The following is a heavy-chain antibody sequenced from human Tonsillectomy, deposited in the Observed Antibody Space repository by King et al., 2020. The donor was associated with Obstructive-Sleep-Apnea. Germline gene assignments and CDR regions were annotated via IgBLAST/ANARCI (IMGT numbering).Heavy chain of an antibody. CDR1: GYIFTSYA. V-gene: IGHV7-4-1*02. CDR2: INTNTGNP. Sequence: QLVQSGSELKTPGASVKVSCKASGYIFTSYAMNWVRQAPGQGLEWMGRINTNTGNPTYAQGFTGRVVFSLDTSGSTAYLQISSLKAEETAVYYCARMVYSSSWYRFFDSWGQGTLVTVSS. D-gene: IGHD6-13*01. CDR3: ARMVYSSSWYRFFDS. J-gene: IGHJ4*02.